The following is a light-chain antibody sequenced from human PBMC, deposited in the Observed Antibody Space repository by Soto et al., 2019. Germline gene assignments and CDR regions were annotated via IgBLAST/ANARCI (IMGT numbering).Light chain of an antibody. Sequence: QSVLTQPPSVSAAPGQRVTISCTGSSSNIGADYDIHWYQHLPGTAPKLLIYANRGRPSGVPDRFSGSKSGTSASLGITGVQDEDEADYYCQSYDSSLRGSLFGGGTKLTVL. CDR2: ANR. V-gene: IGLV1-40*01. J-gene: IGLJ2*01. CDR3: QSYDSSLRGSL. CDR1: SSNIGADYD.